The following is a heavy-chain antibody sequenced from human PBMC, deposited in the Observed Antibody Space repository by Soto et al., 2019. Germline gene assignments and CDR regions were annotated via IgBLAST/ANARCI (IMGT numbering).Heavy chain of an antibody. CDR3: TRLPTNYYYYMDV. Sequence: QVQLQQWGAGLLKPSETLSLTCAVYGGSFSGYYWSWIRQPPGKGLEWIGEINHSGSTNYNPSLSRRVTIAVATSKNQFSLQLCAVAAAETAEYYGTRLPTNYYYYMDVWGKGTTVTVSS. CDR1: GGSFSGYY. J-gene: IGHJ6*03. V-gene: IGHV4-34*01. CDR2: INHSGST.